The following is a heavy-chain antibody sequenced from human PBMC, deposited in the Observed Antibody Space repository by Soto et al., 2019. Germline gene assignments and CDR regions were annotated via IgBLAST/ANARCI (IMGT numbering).Heavy chain of an antibody. CDR3: ARASQCKSYFGCFAWLDY. CDR2: IYSSGET. Sequence: SETLSLTCTVSSDSISVLYWAWVRQPAGKGLEWIGRIYSSGETNYNPSLTGRVIMSLDTSKNQFSLQLTSVTAADTAVYYCARASQCKSYFGCFAWLDYWGQGTLVTVSS. V-gene: IGHV4-4*07. J-gene: IGHJ4*02. CDR1: SDSISVLY. D-gene: IGHD3-9*01.